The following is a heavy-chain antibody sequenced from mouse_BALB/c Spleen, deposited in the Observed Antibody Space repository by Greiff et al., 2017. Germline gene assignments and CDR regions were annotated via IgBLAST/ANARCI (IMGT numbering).Heavy chain of an antibody. CDR2: INPSSGYT. Sequence: VQLQQSGAELAKPGASVKMSCKASGYTFTSYWMHWVKQRPGQGLEWIGYINPSSGYTNYNQKFKDKATLTADKSSSTAYMQLSSLTSEDSAVYYCASITTVVASSPYWYFDVWGAGTTVTVSS. J-gene: IGHJ1*01. CDR3: ASITTVVASSPYWYFDV. V-gene: IGHV1-7*01. CDR1: GYTFTSYW. D-gene: IGHD1-1*01.